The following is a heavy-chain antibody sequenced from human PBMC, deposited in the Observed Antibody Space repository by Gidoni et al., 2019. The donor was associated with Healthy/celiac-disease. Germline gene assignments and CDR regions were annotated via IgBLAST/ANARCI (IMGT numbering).Heavy chain of an antibody. CDR2: IYTSGST. Sequence: QVQLQESGPGLVKPSQTLSLTCPVSGGSISSGSYYWSWIRQPAGKGLEWIGRIYTSGSTNYNPALKSRVTISVDTSKNQFSLKLSSVTAADTAVYYCARELDGSHWYFDLWGRGTLVTVSS. D-gene: IGHD3-3*01. J-gene: IGHJ2*01. CDR1: GGSISSGSYY. V-gene: IGHV4-61*02. CDR3: ARELDGSHWYFDL.